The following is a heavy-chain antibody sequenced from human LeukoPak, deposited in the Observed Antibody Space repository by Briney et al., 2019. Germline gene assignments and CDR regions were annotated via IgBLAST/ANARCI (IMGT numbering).Heavy chain of an antibody. D-gene: IGHD3-9*01. CDR3: TASGDLFAW. J-gene: IGHJ4*02. CDR2: IRTKADGGTT. Sequence: GGSLRLSCTTSGFIFADFGMSWVRQAPGKGLEWVGIIRTKADGGTTEYAASVKGRFIISRDDSKSIAYLQMKSLKTEDTAVYYCTASGDLFAWWGQGTLVTVSS. V-gene: IGHV3-49*04. CDR1: GFIFADFG.